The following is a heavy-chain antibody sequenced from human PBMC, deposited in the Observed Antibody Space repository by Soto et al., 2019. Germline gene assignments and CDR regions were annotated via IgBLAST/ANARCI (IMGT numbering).Heavy chain of an antibody. V-gene: IGHV4-59*12. J-gene: IGHJ4*02. Sequence: SETLSLTCTVSDGSISGYYWSWIRQTPGKGLEWIGDVSHSGRTDYNPSLKSRVTISVDRSKNQFSLKLSSVTAADTAVYYCARDFDYWGQGTLVTVSS. CDR1: DGSISGYY. CDR3: ARDFDY. CDR2: VSHSGRT.